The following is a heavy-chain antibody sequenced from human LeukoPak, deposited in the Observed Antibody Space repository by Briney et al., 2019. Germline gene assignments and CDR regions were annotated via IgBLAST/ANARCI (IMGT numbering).Heavy chain of an antibody. D-gene: IGHD3-9*01. CDR3: ARDYDILTGHFDY. V-gene: IGHV4-59*01. J-gene: IGHJ4*02. CDR2: IYYSGST. Sequence: SETLSLTCTVSGGSISSYYWSWIRQPPGKGLEWIGYIYYSGSTNYNPSLKSRVTISVDTSKNQFSLKLSSVTAADTAVYYCARDYDILTGHFDYWGQGTLVTVSS. CDR1: GGSISSYY.